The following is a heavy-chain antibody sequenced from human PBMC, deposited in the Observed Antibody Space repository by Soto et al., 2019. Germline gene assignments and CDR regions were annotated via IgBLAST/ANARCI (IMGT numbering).Heavy chain of an antibody. CDR2: IYTSGST. D-gene: IGHD3-22*01. J-gene: IGHJ3*01. CDR3: ARHDYSDRAFDL. CDR1: GGSISSYY. Sequence: SETLSLPCTVSGGSISSYYWSWIRPPAGKGLEWIGRIYTSGSTNYNPSLKSRVTISVDMSRNRFSLKLTSVTAADTAFYYCARHDYSDRAFDLWGQGTMVTVSS. V-gene: IGHV4-4*07.